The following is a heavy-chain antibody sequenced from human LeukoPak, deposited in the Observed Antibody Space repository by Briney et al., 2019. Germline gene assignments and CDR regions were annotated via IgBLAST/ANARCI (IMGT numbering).Heavy chain of an antibody. Sequence: ESLRLSCAASGFTFSNYAMSWVRQAPGKGLEWASPGRALEWVTAITGSSGSTFYADSVKGRFTISRDNPKNTLYLQMNSLRAEDTAVYYCASAYYYDSSGHSQYWGQGTLVTVSS. D-gene: IGHD3-22*01. CDR2: ITGSSGST. V-gene: IGHV3-23*01. CDR1: GFTFSNYA. CDR3: ASAYYYDSSGHSQY. J-gene: IGHJ4*02.